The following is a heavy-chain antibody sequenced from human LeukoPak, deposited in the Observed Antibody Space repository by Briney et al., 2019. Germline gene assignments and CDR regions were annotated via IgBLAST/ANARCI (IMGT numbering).Heavy chain of an antibody. V-gene: IGHV3-9*01. J-gene: IGHJ4*02. CDR3: ARGRPHGNDY. CDR2: ISWHSENI. Sequence: GGSLRLSCAASGFTFEDYAMHWVRRAPGKGLEWVSGISWHSENIGYADSVKGRFSISRDNAKNTLYLQMNSLRVEDTAVYYCARGRPHGNDYWGQGTLVTVSS. D-gene: IGHD4-23*01. CDR1: GFTFEDYA.